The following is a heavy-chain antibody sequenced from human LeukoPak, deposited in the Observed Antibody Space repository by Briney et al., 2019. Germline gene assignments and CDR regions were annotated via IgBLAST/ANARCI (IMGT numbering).Heavy chain of an antibody. V-gene: IGHV3-11*04. CDR1: GFTFSDYY. CDR3: AGSRAAANFDY. CDR2: ISSSGSTI. Sequence: TGGSLRLSCAASGFTFSDYYMSWIRQAPGKGLEWVSYISSSGSTIYYADSVKGRFTISRDNAKNSLYLQMNSLRAEDTAVYYCAGSRAAANFDYWGQGTLVTVSS. J-gene: IGHJ4*02. D-gene: IGHD6-13*01.